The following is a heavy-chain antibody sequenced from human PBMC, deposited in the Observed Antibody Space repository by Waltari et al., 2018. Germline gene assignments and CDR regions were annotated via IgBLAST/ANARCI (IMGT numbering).Heavy chain of an antibody. CDR3: ATSIWSGYSTMYYFDN. J-gene: IGHJ4*02. CDR2: IIPVYGKT. V-gene: IGHV1-69*15. CDR1: GVTLAKSV. Sequence: QVELVQSGPEMMKPGSSVRVSCRASGVTLAKSVIFWVRQSPGQGLEMLGKIIPVYGKTTYAQRFQDRVTMTADDSTNTAFLELTRLTSADTAIYFCATSIWSGYSTMYYFDNWGQGSLVTVTS. D-gene: IGHD3-3*01.